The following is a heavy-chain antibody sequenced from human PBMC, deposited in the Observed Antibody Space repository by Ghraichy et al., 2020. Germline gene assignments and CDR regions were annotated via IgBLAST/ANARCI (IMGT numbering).Heavy chain of an antibody. V-gene: IGHV1-18*01. CDR3: ARDLEQQPPTDAFDI. CDR1: GYTFTSYG. D-gene: IGHD6-13*01. CDR2: ISAYNGNT. Sequence: ASVKVSCKASGYTFTSYGISWVRQAPGQGLEWMGWISAYNGNTNYAQKLQGRVTMTTDTSTSTAYMELRSLRSDDTAVYYCARDLEQQPPTDAFDIWGQGTMVTVSS. J-gene: IGHJ3*02.